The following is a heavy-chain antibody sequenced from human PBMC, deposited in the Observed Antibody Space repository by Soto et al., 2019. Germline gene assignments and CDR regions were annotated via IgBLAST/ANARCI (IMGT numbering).Heavy chain of an antibody. D-gene: IGHD7-27*01. CDR2: IWYDGSNK. V-gene: IGHV3-33*01. J-gene: IGHJ3*02. Sequence: GGSLRLSCAASGFTFSSYGMHWVRQAPGKGLEWVAVIWYDGSNKYYADSVKGRFTISRDNSKNTLYLQMNSLRAEDTAVYYCARDTRWGLGPGDAFDIWGQGTMVTVSS. CDR3: ARDTRWGLGPGDAFDI. CDR1: GFTFSSYG.